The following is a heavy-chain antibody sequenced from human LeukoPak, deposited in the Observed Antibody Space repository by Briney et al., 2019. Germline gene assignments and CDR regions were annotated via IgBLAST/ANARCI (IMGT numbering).Heavy chain of an antibody. Sequence: GASVKVSCKASGYTFSSYDINWVRQATGQGLEWMGWMNPNSGNTGYAQKFQGRVTMTRNTSISTAYMELSSLRSEDTAVYYCARVSMVRGAAPYNWLDPWGQGTLVTVSS. CDR1: GYTFSSYD. D-gene: IGHD3-10*01. J-gene: IGHJ5*02. CDR2: MNPNSGNT. CDR3: ARVSMVRGAAPYNWLDP. V-gene: IGHV1-8*01.